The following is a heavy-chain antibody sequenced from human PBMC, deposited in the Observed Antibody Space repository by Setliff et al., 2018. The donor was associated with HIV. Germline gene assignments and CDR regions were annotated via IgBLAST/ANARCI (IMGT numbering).Heavy chain of an antibody. CDR2: IIPIFGTA. Sequence: SVKVSCKASGDTLSNYAISWVRQAPGQGLEWMGGIIPIFGTANYAQKFEGRVTITADKSTGKAYLEVSSLRSEDTAVYYCATVIYYSSGSYSLDYWGQPTLVTVSS. CDR3: ATVIYYSSGSYSLDY. J-gene: IGHJ4*02. V-gene: IGHV1-69*06. CDR1: GDTLSNYA. D-gene: IGHD3-10*01.